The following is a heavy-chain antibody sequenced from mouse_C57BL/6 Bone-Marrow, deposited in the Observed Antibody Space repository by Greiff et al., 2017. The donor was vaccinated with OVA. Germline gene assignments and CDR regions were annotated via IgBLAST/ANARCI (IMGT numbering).Heavy chain of an antibody. CDR3: AESAMDY. V-gene: IGHV1-9*01. J-gene: IGHJ4*01. CDR1: GYTFTGYW. CDR2: ILPGSGST. Sequence: QVQLKQSGAELMKPGASVKLSCKAAGYTFTGYWIEWVTQRPGPFLDWIGEILPGSGSTNYNEKFKGKATFTADPSSNTAYMQLSSLTTEVSAIYYCAESAMDYWGQGTSVTVSS.